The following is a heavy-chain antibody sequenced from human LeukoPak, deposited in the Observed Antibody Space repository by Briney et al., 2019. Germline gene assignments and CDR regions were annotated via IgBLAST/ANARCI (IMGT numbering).Heavy chain of an antibody. CDR2: INPSGGST. D-gene: IGHD6-13*01. V-gene: IGHV1-46*01. Sequence: ASVKVSCKASGYTFTGYYMHWVRQAPGQGLEWMGIINPSGGSTSYAQKFQGRVTMTRDMSTSTVYMELSSLRSEDTAVYYCATPGIAAAGPMYNWFDPWGQGTLVTVSS. J-gene: IGHJ5*02. CDR3: ATPGIAAAGPMYNWFDP. CDR1: GYTFTGYY.